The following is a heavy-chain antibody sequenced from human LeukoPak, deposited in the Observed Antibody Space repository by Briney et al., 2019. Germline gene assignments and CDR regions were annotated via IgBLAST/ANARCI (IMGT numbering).Heavy chain of an antibody. CDR1: GFTFSSYW. V-gene: IGHV3-7*01. J-gene: IGHJ3*02. CDR2: IKQDGSEK. Sequence: GGSLRLSCAASGFTFSSYWMSWVRQAPGKGLEWVANIKQDGSEKYYVDSVEGRFTISRDNAKNSLYLQMNSLRAEDTAVYYCAREQWLTKDAFDIWGQGTMVTVSS. D-gene: IGHD6-19*01. CDR3: AREQWLTKDAFDI.